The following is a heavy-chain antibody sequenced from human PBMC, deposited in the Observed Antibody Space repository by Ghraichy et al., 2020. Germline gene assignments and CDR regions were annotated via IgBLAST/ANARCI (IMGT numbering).Heavy chain of an antibody. V-gene: IGHV3-21*01. CDR3: ARDKAMGHNCSGDACDL. D-gene: IGHD3-10*02. CDR2: ISSTNDYI. J-gene: IGHJ3*01. CDR1: GFTFSSYT. Sequence: GGSLRLSCAATGFTFSSYTMNWVRQAPGKGLEWVSSISSTNDYIYYTDAVRGRFTISRDNVKRSLILQMNSLRPEDTAVYYCARDKAMGHNCSGDACDLWGQAT.